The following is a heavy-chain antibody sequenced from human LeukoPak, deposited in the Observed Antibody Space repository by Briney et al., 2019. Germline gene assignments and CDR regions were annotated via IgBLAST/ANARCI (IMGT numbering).Heavy chain of an antibody. Sequence: GGSLRLSCADSGFTFDDYAMHWVRQAPGKGLEWVSLISWDGGSTYYADSVKGRFTISRDNSRNSLYLQMNSLRAEDTAFYYCAKDTDVSGYSFDYWGQGTLVTVSS. D-gene: IGHD3-22*01. CDR2: ISWDGGST. CDR3: AKDTDVSGYSFDY. CDR1: GFTFDDYA. V-gene: IGHV3-43D*03. J-gene: IGHJ4*02.